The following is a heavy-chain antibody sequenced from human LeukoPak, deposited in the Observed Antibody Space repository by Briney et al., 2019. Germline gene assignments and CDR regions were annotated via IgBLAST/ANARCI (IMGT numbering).Heavy chain of an antibody. V-gene: IGHV4-39*07. CDR1: GGSISSSSYY. Sequence: SETLSLTCTVSGGSISSSSYYWGWIRQPPGKGLEWIGSIYYSGSTYYNPSLKSRVTISVDTSKNQSSLKLSSVTAADTAVYYCATDYDILTGLDYWGQGTLVTVSS. D-gene: IGHD3-9*01. CDR2: IYYSGST. CDR3: ATDYDILTGLDY. J-gene: IGHJ4*02.